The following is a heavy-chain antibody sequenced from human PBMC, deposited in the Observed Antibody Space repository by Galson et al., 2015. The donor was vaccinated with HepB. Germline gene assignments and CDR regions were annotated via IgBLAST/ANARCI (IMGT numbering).Heavy chain of an antibody. D-gene: IGHD2-2*03. Sequence: SLRLSCAASGFPFSSYTMNWVRQAPGKGLEWVSYITSSSATTSYADSVKGRFTISRDNAKSSLYLQMNSLRAEDTAVYYCAFVDIPNWGQGTLVTVSS. V-gene: IGHV3-48*04. CDR1: GFPFSSYT. CDR3: AFVDIPN. CDR2: ITSSSATT. J-gene: IGHJ4*02.